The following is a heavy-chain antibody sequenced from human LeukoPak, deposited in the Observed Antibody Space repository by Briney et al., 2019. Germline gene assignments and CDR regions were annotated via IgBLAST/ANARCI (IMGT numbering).Heavy chain of an antibody. Sequence: GGSLRLSCAASGFTFSSYAMTWVRQAPGKGLEWVSTITSSGGSTYYADSVKGRFTISRDNSKITLYLQMDSLRAEDTALYYCARSGYASGSGKFDYWGQGTLVTVSS. V-gene: IGHV3-23*01. CDR2: ITSSGGST. J-gene: IGHJ4*02. CDR1: GFTFSSYA. CDR3: ARSGYASGSGKFDY. D-gene: IGHD3-10*01.